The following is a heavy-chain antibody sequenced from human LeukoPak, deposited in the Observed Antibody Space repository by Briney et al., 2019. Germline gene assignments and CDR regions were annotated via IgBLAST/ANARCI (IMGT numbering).Heavy chain of an antibody. CDR1: GFTFSSYS. Sequence: GGSLRLSCAASGFTFSSYSMNWVRQAPGKGLEWVSSISSSSSYIYYADSVKGRFTISRDNAKNSLYLQMNSLRDEDTAVYYCARGDRGYSYGYFDYWGQGTLVTVSS. D-gene: IGHD5-18*01. V-gene: IGHV3-21*01. CDR2: ISSSSSYI. J-gene: IGHJ4*02. CDR3: ARGDRGYSYGYFDY.